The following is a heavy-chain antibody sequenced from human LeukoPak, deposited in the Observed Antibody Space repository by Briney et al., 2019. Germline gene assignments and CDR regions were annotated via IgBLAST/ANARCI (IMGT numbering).Heavy chain of an antibody. CDR3: ARGVVVVPAAPDAFDI. CDR2: ISAYNGNT. CDR1: GYTFTSYG. V-gene: IGHV1-18*01. D-gene: IGHD2-2*01. J-gene: IGHJ3*02. Sequence: ASVKVSCKASGYTFTSYGISWVRQAPGQGLEWMGWISAYNGNTNYAQKFQGRVTITRNTSISTAYMELSSLRSEDTAVYYCARGVVVVPAAPDAFDIWAKGQWSPSLQ.